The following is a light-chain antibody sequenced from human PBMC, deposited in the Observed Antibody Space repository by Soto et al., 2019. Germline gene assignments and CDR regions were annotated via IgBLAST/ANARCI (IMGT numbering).Light chain of an antibody. CDR2: GAS. V-gene: IGKV3-20*01. CDR1: QSVGRNF. J-gene: IGKJ4*01. CDR3: HQYATSPLT. Sequence: EIVLRQSPGTLSLSPGESTTLSCRASQSVGRNFLAWYQQKPGRAPRLLIHGASKRATGIPDRFSGSGSETDFTLTISRLEPEDFAVYYCHQYATSPLTFGGGTKVEIK.